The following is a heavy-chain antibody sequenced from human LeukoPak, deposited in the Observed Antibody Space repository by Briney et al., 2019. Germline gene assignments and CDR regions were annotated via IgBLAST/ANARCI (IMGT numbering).Heavy chain of an antibody. D-gene: IGHD3-22*01. J-gene: IGHJ4*02. V-gene: IGHV3-53*01. CDR2: IYSDEST. Sequence: GGSLRLSCVASGLSVSRNYMTWVRQAPGKGLEWVSMIYSDESTFYTDSMRGRFTISRDISENTLFLQMNSLRAEDTAVYYCARRPSYSDSNGYFNFDYWGQGTLVTVSS. CDR1: GLSVSRNY. CDR3: ARRPSYSDSNGYFNFDY.